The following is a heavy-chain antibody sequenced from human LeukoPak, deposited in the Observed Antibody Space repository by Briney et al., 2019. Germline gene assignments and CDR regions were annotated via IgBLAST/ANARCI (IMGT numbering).Heavy chain of an antibody. Sequence: SQTLSLTCAISGDSLSTSGAAWNWVRQSPSRGLEWLVRTYYTSKWNTYYAVSVKSRIVVNPDTSKNQFSLQLNSVTSEDTAVYYCARGRASAFDVWGQGTMVTVSS. D-gene: IGHD6-25*01. J-gene: IGHJ3*01. CDR3: ARGRASAFDV. CDR1: GDSLSTSGAA. V-gene: IGHV6-1*01. CDR2: TYYTSKWNT.